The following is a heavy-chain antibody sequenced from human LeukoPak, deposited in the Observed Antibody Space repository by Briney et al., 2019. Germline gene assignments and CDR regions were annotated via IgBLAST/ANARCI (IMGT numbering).Heavy chain of an antibody. J-gene: IGHJ6*03. CDR3: ARDRYYFYMDV. V-gene: IGHV3-20*04. Sequence: GGSLRLSCAASGFTFDDYGMSWVRHAPGKGLEWVSGLDWNGGTTSYADSVKGRFTISRDNAKNSLYLQMNSLRAEDTALYYCARDRYYFYMDVWGKGTTVTVSS. CDR2: LDWNGGTT. CDR1: GFTFDDYG.